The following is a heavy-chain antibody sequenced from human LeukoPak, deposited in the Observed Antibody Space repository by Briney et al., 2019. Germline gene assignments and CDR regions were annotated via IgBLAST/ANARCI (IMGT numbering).Heavy chain of an antibody. CDR3: AKGTTFGELDGGYFDY. CDR1: GFTFSSYA. CDR2: ISGSGGST. D-gene: IGHD3-10*01. J-gene: IGHJ4*02. V-gene: IGHV3-23*01. Sequence: GGSLRLSCAASGFTFSSYAMSWVRQAPGKGLEWVSAISGSGGSTYYADSVKGRFTISRDNSKNTLNLQMNSLRAEDTAVYYCAKGTTFGELDGGYFDYWGQGTLVTVSS.